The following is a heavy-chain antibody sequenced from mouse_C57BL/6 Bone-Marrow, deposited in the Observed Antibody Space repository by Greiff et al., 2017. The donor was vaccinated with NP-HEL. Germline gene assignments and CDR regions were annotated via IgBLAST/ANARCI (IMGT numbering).Heavy chain of an antibody. CDR2: INPYNGDT. Sequence: EVQLQQSGPELVKPGDSVKISCKASGYSFTGYSMNWVMQSHGKSLEWIGRINPYNGDTFYNQKFKGKATLTVDKSSSTAHMELRSLTSEDSAVYYCARSGIFSYYFDYWGQGTTLTVSS. CDR3: ARSGIFSYYFDY. J-gene: IGHJ2*01. V-gene: IGHV1-20*01. CDR1: GYSFTGYS. D-gene: IGHD6-2*01.